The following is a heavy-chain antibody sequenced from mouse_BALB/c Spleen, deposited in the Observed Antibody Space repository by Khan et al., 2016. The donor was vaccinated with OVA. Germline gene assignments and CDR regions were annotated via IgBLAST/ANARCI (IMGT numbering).Heavy chain of an antibody. Sequence: LQQSGPELVKPGASVKISCKASGYIFTDYFINWVKQKPGQGLEWIGWIYPGSGNTKYNEIFKGKATLTVDTSSSAAYMQLSSLTSEDTAVYFWARGNYYGSTSWFGYWGQGTLVTVST. CDR2: IYPGSGNT. J-gene: IGHJ3*01. CDR1: GYIFTDYF. D-gene: IGHD1-1*01. V-gene: IGHV1-84*02. CDR3: ARGNYYGSTSWFGY.